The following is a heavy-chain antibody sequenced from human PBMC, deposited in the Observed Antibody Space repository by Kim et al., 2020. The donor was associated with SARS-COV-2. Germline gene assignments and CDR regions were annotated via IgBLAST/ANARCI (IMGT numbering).Heavy chain of an antibody. Sequence: YVDSGKGRFTISRDNAENALHLQMKSLRAEDAAVYYCARVGYYYYYAMDVWGQGTTVTVSS. J-gene: IGHJ6*02. V-gene: IGHV3-7*01. CDR3: ARVGYYYYYAMDV.